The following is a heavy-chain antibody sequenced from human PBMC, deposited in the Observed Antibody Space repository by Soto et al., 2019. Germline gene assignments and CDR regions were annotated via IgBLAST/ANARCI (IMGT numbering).Heavy chain of an antibody. CDR1: GFAFSAHW. D-gene: IGHD3-3*01. J-gene: IGHJ4*02. Sequence: EVQLVESGGDLAQPGGSLRLSCSASGFAFSAHWMTWVRQTRGKGLEWVANISPEGSTKYYVDSAKGRFTISRDNAKNLLYLQMNSLTVGDTAVYSCVRDHVTPGLDFDKWGQGTLVTVSS. V-gene: IGHV3-7*01. CDR3: VRDHVTPGLDFDK. CDR2: ISPEGSTK.